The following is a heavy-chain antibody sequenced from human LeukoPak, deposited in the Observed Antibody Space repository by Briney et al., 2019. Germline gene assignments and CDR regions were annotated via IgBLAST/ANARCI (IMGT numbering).Heavy chain of an antibody. Sequence: PSETLSLTCTVSGGSISSSSYYWGWIRQPPGKGLEWIGSIYYSGSTYYNPSLKSRVTISVDTSKNQFSLKLSSVTAADTAVYYCARDAAREYFDYWGQGTLVTVSS. CDR3: ARDAAREYFDY. CDR1: GGSISSSSYY. J-gene: IGHJ4*02. CDR2: IYYSGST. D-gene: IGHD2-15*01. V-gene: IGHV4-39*07.